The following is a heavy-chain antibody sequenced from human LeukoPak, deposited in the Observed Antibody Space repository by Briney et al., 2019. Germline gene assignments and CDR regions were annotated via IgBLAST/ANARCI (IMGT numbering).Heavy chain of an antibody. CDR2: ISGSGSTI. V-gene: IGHV3-11*01. CDR1: GFTFSDYY. Sequence: GGSLRLSCAASGFTFSDYYMSWMRQAPGKGLEWVSYISGSGSTIYYADSMKGRFTISRDNAKNSLYLQLNSLRAEDTAVYYCARARYTSAWSYYFDYWGQGTLVTVSS. CDR3: ARARYTSAWSYYFDY. J-gene: IGHJ4*02. D-gene: IGHD6-19*01.